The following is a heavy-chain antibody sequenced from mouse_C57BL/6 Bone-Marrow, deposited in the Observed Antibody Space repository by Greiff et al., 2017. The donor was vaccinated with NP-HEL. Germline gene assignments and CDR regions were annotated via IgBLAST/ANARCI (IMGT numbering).Heavy chain of an antibody. J-gene: IGHJ1*03. CDR3: ARRGSGSSYYWYFDV. D-gene: IGHD1-1*01. Sequence: QVQLQQPGAELVKPGASVKMSCKASGYTFTSYWITWVKQRPGQGLEWIGDIYPGSGSTNYNEKFKSKATLTVDTSSSTAYMQLSSLTSEDSAVYYCARRGSGSSYYWYFDVWGTGTTVTVSS. CDR2: IYPGSGST. V-gene: IGHV1-55*01. CDR1: GYTFTSYW.